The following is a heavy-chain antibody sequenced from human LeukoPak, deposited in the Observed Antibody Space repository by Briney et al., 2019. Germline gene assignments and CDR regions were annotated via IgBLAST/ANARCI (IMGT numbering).Heavy chain of an antibody. J-gene: IGHJ3*02. CDR1: GFTFSSYG. V-gene: IGHV3-30*02. CDR3: GSIVVVPAARVADAFDI. CDR2: IRYDGSNK. Sequence: GGSLRLSCAASGFTFSSYGMHWVRQAPGKGLEWVAFIRYDGSNKYYADSVKGRFIISRDNSKNTLYLQMNSLRAEDMAVYYCGSIVVVPAARVADAFDIWGQGTMVTVSS. D-gene: IGHD2-2*01.